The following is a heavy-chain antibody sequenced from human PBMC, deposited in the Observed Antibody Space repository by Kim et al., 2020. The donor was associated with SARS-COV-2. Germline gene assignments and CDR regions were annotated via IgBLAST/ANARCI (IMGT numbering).Heavy chain of an antibody. CDR3: AKSEERLVLRFLEWLSSGWDY. V-gene: IGHV3-23*01. CDR1: GFTFSSYA. D-gene: IGHD3-3*01. Sequence: GGSLRLSCAASGFTFSSYAMSWVRQAPGKGLEWVSAISGSGGSTYYADSVKGRFTISRDNSKNTLYLQMNSLRAEDTAVYYCAKSEERLVLRFLEWLSSGWDYWGQGTLVTVSS. J-gene: IGHJ4*02. CDR2: ISGSGGST.